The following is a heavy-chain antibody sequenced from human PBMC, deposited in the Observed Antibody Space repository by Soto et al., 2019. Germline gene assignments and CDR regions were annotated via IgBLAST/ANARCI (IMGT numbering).Heavy chain of an antibody. CDR1: GGSFSGYY. V-gene: IGHV4-34*01. CDR2: INHSGST. CDR3: ARPNGYYGSGSYHPFDY. J-gene: IGHJ4*02. D-gene: IGHD3-10*01. Sequence: SETLSLTCAVYGGSFSGYYWSWIRQPPGKGLEWIGEINHSGSTNYNPSLKSRVTISVDTSKNQFSLKLSSVTAADTAVYYCARPNGYYGSGSYHPFDYWGQGTLVTVSS.